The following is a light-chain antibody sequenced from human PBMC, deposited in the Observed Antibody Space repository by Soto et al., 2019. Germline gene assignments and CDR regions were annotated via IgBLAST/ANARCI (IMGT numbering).Light chain of an antibody. J-gene: IGLJ1*01. CDR2: EVS. CDR1: SSDVGAYNY. CDR3: SSLTTRFTYV. V-gene: IGLV2-14*01. Sequence: QSALTQPASVSGSPGQSVAISGRGTSSDVGAYNYVSWYQQHPGKAPKLLLSEVSNRPSGVSDRFFGSKSGNTASLTISGLQAEAEADYYCSSLTTRFTYVFGTGTKVTV.